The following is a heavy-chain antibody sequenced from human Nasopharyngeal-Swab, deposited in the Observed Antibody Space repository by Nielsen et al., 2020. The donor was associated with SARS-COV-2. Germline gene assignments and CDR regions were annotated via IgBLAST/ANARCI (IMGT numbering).Heavy chain of an antibody. V-gene: IGHV1-46*01. J-gene: IGHJ5*01. CDR1: GYTFTSYY. D-gene: IGHD2/OR15-2a*01. Sequence: ASVKVSCKASGYTFTSYYMHWVRQAPGQGLEWMGIINSGGGGTSYAQKFQGRVTMTRDTSTSTVYMELRSLRSEDTAVYYCARAVGVIIEERRPATLDSWGQGTLVTVSS. CDR3: ARAVGVIIEERRPATLDS. CDR2: INSGGGGT.